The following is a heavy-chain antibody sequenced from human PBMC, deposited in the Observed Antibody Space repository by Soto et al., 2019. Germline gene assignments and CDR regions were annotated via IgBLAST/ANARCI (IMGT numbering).Heavy chain of an antibody. D-gene: IGHD4-4*01. J-gene: IGHJ4*02. CDR3: AKDRDDYRNYVFDY. CDR1: GFTFTNYA. CDR2: SSGSGSGGST. Sequence: EVQLLESGGGLVQPGGSLRLSCAASGFTFTNYAMTWVRQAPGKGLEWVSISSGSGSGGSTNYADSAKGRFTISRDNSKNTLYLQMNSLRVEDTAVYYCAKDRDDYRNYVFDYWGQGTLVTVSS. V-gene: IGHV3-23*01.